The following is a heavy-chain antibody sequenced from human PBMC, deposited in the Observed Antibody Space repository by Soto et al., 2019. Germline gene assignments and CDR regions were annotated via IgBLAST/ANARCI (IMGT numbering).Heavy chain of an antibody. D-gene: IGHD3-3*01. Sequence: SETLSLTCTVSGGSVSSESHYRSWIRQPPGKGREWIGEINHSGSTNYNPSLKSRVTISVDTSKNQFSLKLSSVTAADTAVYYCARRPMIFGVVITYYYYYGMDVWGQGXTVTVYS. CDR3: ARRPMIFGVVITYYYYYGMDV. J-gene: IGHJ6*02. CDR2: INHSGST. CDR1: GGSVSSESHY. V-gene: IGHV4-34*01.